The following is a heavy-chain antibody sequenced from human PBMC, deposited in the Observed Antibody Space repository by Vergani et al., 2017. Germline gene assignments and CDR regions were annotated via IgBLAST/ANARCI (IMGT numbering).Heavy chain of an antibody. J-gene: IGHJ4*02. D-gene: IGHD2-15*01. CDR1: GFSFGYYA. Sequence: QVKLEESGGGVVQPGRSLRLSCAASGFSFGYYAMHWVRQAPGKGLEWVGVISYDGTEKKYADSVNGRFTISRDNSKNTLYLQMNRLRPEDTAVYYCATAGAAYCRGASCYDFFEYWGQGTLVTVAS. CDR2: ISYDGTEK. V-gene: IGHV3-30-3*01. CDR3: ATAGAAYCRGASCYDFFEY.